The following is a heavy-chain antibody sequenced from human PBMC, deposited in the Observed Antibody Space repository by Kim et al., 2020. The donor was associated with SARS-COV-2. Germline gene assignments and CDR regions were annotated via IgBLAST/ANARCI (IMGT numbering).Heavy chain of an antibody. CDR1: GFTFSSYS. CDR2: ISSSSSYI. J-gene: IGHJ4*02. D-gene: IGHD2-15*01. Sequence: GGSLRLSCAASGFTFSSYSMNWVRQAPGKGLEWVSSISSSSSYIYYADSVKGRFTISRDNAKNSLYLQMNSLRAEDTAVYYCARDQLDVVDHEGPYFDYWGQGTLVTVSS. V-gene: IGHV3-21*01. CDR3: ARDQLDVVDHEGPYFDY.